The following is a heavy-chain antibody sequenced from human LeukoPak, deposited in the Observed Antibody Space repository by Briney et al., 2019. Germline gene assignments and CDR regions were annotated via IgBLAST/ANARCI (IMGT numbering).Heavy chain of an antibody. Sequence: ASVKVSCKASGGTFSSYAISWVRRAPGQGLEWMGGIIPIFGTANYAQKFQGRVTITADKSTSTAYMELSSLRSEDTAVYYCARGSIKFRLQPTIDAFDIWGQGTMVTVSS. CDR1: GGTFSSYA. CDR3: ARGSIKFRLQPTIDAFDI. V-gene: IGHV1-69*06. D-gene: IGHD5-24*01. CDR2: IIPIFGTA. J-gene: IGHJ3*02.